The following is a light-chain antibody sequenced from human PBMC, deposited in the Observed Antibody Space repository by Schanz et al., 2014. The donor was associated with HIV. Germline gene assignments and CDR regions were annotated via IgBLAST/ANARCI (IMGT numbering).Light chain of an antibody. V-gene: IGKV1-5*03. CDR1: QSISPW. CDR3: QRYNSFSHT. J-gene: IGKJ2*01. Sequence: DIQMTQSPSTLSASVGDRVSITCRASQSISPWLAWYQQRPGKTPKLLIYEASSLKRGVPSRFRGSGSGTDFTRAISSLHPEDFATYYCQRYNSFSHTFGQGTKLDIK. CDR2: EAS.